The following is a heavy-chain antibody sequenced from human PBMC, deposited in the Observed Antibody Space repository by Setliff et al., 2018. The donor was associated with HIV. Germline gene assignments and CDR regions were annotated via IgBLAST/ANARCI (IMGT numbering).Heavy chain of an antibody. CDR3: ASKGGSENYPDSDAFKI. CDR2: INPTGDIT. J-gene: IGHJ3*02. Sequence: ASVKVSCKASGYTFTSYYMHWVRQAPRHGLEWMGIINPTGDITFYPQKFQARVTMNRDTSTSTVYLELRSLRSEDTAVYFCASKGGSENYPDSDAFKIWGQGTLVTVSS. V-gene: IGHV1-46*01. D-gene: IGHD3-10*01. CDR1: GYTFTSYY.